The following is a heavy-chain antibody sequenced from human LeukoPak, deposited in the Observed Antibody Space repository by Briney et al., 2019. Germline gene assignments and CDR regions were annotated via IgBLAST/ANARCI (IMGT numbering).Heavy chain of an antibody. J-gene: IGHJ6*02. V-gene: IGHV3-23*01. CDR2: IRGSGGST. CDR3: AKDLIRDILTGYTRGYGMDV. Sequence: GALRLSCAASGFTFISYAMSGVRQAPGKGLEWVSAIRGSGGSTYYADSVKGRFTISRDNSKNTLYLQMNSLRAEDTAVYYCAKDLIRDILTGYTRGYGMDVWGQGTTVTVSS. D-gene: IGHD3-9*01. CDR1: GFTFISYA.